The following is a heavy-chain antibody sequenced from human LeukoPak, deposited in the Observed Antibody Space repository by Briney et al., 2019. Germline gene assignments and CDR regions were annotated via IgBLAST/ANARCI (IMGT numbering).Heavy chain of an antibody. D-gene: IGHD4-11*01. V-gene: IGHV3-21*01. CDR2: ISSSSSYI. CDR3: ARADSNYGAFDI. Sequence: GGSLRLSCAAPGFTFSSYSMNWVRQAPGKGLEWVSSISSSSSYIYYADSVKGRFTISRDNAKNSLYLQMNSLRAEDTAVYYCARADSNYGAFDIWGQGTMVTVSS. J-gene: IGHJ3*02. CDR1: GFTFSSYS.